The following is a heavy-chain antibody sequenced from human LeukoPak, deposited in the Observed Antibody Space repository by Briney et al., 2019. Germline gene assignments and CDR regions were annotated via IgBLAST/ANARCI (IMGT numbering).Heavy chain of an antibody. CDR3: GKDGGSSSWYVDYFDY. D-gene: IGHD6-13*01. CDR2: VSGSGGST. J-gene: IGHJ4*02. V-gene: IGHV3-23*01. CDR1: GFTFSSYA. Sequence: GGSLRLSCAASGFTFSSYAMSWVRQTPGKGLEWVSAVSGSGGSTYYADSVKGRFTISRDNSKNTLYLQMNSLRAEDTAVYYCGKDGGSSSWYVDYFDYWGQGTLVTVSS.